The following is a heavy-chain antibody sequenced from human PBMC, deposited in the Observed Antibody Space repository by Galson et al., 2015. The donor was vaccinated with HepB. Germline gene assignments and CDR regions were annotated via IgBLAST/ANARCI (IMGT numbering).Heavy chain of an antibody. V-gene: IGHV3-66*01. J-gene: IGHJ4*02. CDR1: GFTVSSNY. D-gene: IGHD6-13*01. CDR3: ARGVAAAGYLDY. Sequence: SLRLSCAASGFTVSSNYMSWVRQAPGKGLEWVSVIYSGGSTYYADSVKGRFTISRDNSKNTLYLQMDSLRAEDTAVYYCARGVAAAGYLDYWGQGTLVTVSS. CDR2: IYSGGST.